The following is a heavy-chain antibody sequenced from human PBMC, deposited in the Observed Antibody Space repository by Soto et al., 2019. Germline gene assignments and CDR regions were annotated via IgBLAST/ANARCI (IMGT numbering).Heavy chain of an antibody. CDR1: GFTFSSYS. CDR2: ISSSSSTI. J-gene: IGHJ5*02. CDR3: ARSRRVRWEEVPTVRWFDP. D-gene: IGHD3-10*01. Sequence: PGGSLRLSCAASGFTFSSYSMNWVRQAPGKGLEWVSYISSSSSTIYYADSVKGRFTISRDNAKNSLYLQMNSLRDEDTAVYYCARSRRVRWEEVPTVRWFDPWGQGTLVTVSS. V-gene: IGHV3-48*02.